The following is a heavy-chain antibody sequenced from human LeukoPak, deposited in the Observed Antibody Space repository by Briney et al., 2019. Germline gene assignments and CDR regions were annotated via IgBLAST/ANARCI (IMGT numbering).Heavy chain of an antibody. CDR2: IYTSGST. V-gene: IGHV4-61*02. Sequence: PSETLSLTCTVSGGSISSGSYYWSWIRRPAGKGLEWIGRIYTSGSTNYNPSLKSRVTISVDTSKNQFSLKLSSVTAADTAVYYCARTTEGYCRGRSCYSYYYYMDVWGKGTTVTVSS. D-gene: IGHD2-15*01. CDR3: ARTTEGYCRGRSCYSYYYYMDV. CDR1: GGSISSGSYY. J-gene: IGHJ6*03.